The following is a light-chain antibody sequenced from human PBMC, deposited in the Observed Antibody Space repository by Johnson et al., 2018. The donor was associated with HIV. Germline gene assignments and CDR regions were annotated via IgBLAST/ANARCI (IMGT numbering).Light chain of an antibody. Sequence: QAVLTKPPSVSAAPGQKVTISCSGSSSNIGNNYVSWYQQLPGTAPKLLIYDNNKRPSGIPDRFSGSKSGTSATLGITGLQTGDEADYYCGTWASSLRTGFFGTGTKVTVL. V-gene: IGLV1-51*01. J-gene: IGLJ1*01. CDR1: SSNIGNNY. CDR2: DNN. CDR3: GTWASSLRTGF.